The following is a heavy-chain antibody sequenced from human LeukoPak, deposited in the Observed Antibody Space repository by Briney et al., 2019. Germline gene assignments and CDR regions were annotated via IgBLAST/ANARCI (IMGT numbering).Heavy chain of an antibody. CDR2: IRSSGTTI. CDR1: GFTFSDYY. J-gene: IGHJ4*02. V-gene: IGHV3-11*04. Sequence: PGGSLRLSCVASGFTFSDYYMSWIRQAPGKGLEWGSYIRSSGTTIHYADSVKGRFTISRDNAKNSLYLQMNRLRAEETAVYYCARDRGAVTDVFDYWGQGTLVTVSS. CDR3: ARDRGAVTDVFDY. D-gene: IGHD6-19*01.